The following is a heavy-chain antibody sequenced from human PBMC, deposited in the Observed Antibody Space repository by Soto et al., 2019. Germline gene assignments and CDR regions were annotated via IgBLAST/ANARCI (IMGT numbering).Heavy chain of an antibody. V-gene: IGHV4-59*01. J-gene: IGHJ5*02. CDR1: GGSISNFY. Sequence: SETLSLTCTVSGGSISNFYWSWIRQPPGKGLEWIGYIYYSGSTNYNPSLKSRVTISVDTSKNQFSLKLSSVTAADTAVYYCARKFGYSYGYAFDPWGQGTLVTVSS. CDR2: IYYSGST. D-gene: IGHD5-18*01. CDR3: ARKFGYSYGYAFDP.